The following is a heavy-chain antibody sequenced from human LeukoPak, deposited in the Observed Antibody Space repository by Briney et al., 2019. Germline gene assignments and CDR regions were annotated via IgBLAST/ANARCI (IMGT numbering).Heavy chain of an antibody. CDR2: IYYSGNT. V-gene: IGHV4-59*01. CDR1: GGSISSYY. Sequence: SETLSLTCTVSGGSISSYYWSWIRQPPGKGLEWIGYIYYSGNTNYNPSLKSRVTISVDTSKNQFCLKLSSVTAADTAVYYCARLWSEGNWENWFDPWGQGTLVTVSS. CDR3: ARLWSEGNWENWFDP. J-gene: IGHJ5*02. D-gene: IGHD3-3*01.